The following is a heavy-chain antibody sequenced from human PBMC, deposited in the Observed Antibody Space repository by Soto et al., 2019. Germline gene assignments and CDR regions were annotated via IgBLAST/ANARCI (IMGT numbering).Heavy chain of an antibody. D-gene: IGHD2-2*01. CDR1: GGSFSGYY. J-gene: IGHJ6*03. Sequence: SETLSLTCAVYGGSFSGYYWSWIRQPPGKGLEWIGEINHSGSTNYNPSLKSRVTISVDTSKNQFSLKLSSVTAADTAVYYCARGPLYCSSTSCYGYYYYMDVWGKGTTVTVS. CDR2: INHSGST. V-gene: IGHV4-34*01. CDR3: ARGPLYCSSTSCYGYYYYMDV.